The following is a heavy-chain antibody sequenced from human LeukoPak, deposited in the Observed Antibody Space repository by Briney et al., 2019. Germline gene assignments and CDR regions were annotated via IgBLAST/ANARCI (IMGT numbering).Heavy chain of an antibody. J-gene: IGHJ4*02. CDR3: ARIRRAARELPVGPFDY. CDR1: GYTFTGYY. Sequence: GASVMVSCKASGYTFTGYYMHWVRQAPGQGLEWVGWINPNSGGTNYAQKFQGRVTMTRDTSISTAYMELSRLRSDDTAVYYCARIRRAARELPVGPFDYWGQGTLVSVSS. V-gene: IGHV1-2*02. CDR2: INPNSGGT. D-gene: IGHD2-15*01.